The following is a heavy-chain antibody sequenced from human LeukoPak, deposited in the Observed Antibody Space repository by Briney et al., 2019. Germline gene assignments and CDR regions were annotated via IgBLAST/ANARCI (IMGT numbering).Heavy chain of an antibody. CDR1: GGSISNSSSY. J-gene: IGHJ3*02. CDR3: ARDYYGSGSTHGFDI. V-gene: IGHV4-39*07. D-gene: IGHD3-10*01. Sequence: SETLSLTCTVSGGSISNSSSYWGWIRQPPGKGLEWIGSIYYSGSTNYNPSLKSRVTMSVDTSKNQFSLKLSSVTAADTAVYYCARDYYGSGSTHGFDIWGQGTMVTVSS. CDR2: IYYSGST.